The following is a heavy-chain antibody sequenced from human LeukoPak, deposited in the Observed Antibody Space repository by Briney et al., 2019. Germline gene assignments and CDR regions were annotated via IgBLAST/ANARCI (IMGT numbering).Heavy chain of an antibody. Sequence: GGSLRLSCAASGFTFSSYWMNWARQAPGKGLEWVAVISYDGSNKYYADSVKGRFTISRDNSKNTLYLQMNSLRAEDTAVYYCAKGGVVPAAPLDYWGQGTLVTVSS. CDR3: AKGGVVPAAPLDY. J-gene: IGHJ4*02. V-gene: IGHV3-30*18. D-gene: IGHD2-2*01. CDR1: GFTFSSYW. CDR2: ISYDGSNK.